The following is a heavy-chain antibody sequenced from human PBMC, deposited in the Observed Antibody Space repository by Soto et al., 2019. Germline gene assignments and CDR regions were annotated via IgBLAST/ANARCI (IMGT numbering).Heavy chain of an antibody. CDR1: GYTFSNYG. J-gene: IGHJ5*02. CDR3: ARVVPGAEAWFGP. Sequence: ASVKVSCKASGYTFSNYGITWVRQAPGQPLEWLGWISLYSDGTNYAQKFQGRVSMTTDTSTTTAYMELRSLRSDDTAVYYCARVVPGAEAWFGPWGQGTLVTVSS. D-gene: IGHD2-2*01. CDR2: ISLYSDGT. V-gene: IGHV1-18*01.